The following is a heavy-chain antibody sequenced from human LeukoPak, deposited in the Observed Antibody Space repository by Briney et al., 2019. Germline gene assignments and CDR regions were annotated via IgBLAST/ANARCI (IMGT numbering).Heavy chain of an antibody. V-gene: IGHV1-69*05. CDR3: ARDYGYYYGSGSYFPLDY. Sequence: SVKVSCKASGGTFSSYAISWVRQAPGQGLEWMGGIIPIFGTANYAQKFQGRVTITTDESTSTAYMELSSLRSEDTAVYYCARDYGYYYGSGSYFPLDYWGQGTLVTVSS. CDR1: GGTFSSYA. D-gene: IGHD3-10*01. J-gene: IGHJ4*02. CDR2: IIPIFGTA.